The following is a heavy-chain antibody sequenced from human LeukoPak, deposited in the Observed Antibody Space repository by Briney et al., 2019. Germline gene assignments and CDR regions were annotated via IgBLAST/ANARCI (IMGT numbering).Heavy chain of an antibody. Sequence: PSETLSLTCTVSSGSTSSYYWSWIRQPPGKGLEWIGYINYSGSTYNPSLKSRVTMPVDTSKNQFSLKLSSVTAADTAVYYCARVVYGDYAGDIYNWFDPWGQGTLVTVSS. D-gene: IGHD4-17*01. V-gene: IGHV4-59*01. J-gene: IGHJ5*02. CDR2: INYSGST. CDR3: ARVVYGDYAGDIYNWFDP. CDR1: SGSTSSYY.